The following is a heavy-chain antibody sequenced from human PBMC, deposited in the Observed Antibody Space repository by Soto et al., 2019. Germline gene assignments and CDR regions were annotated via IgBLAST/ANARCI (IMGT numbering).Heavy chain of an antibody. CDR1: GGPFSGYY. CDR3: ARGIGGTSDY. V-gene: IGHV4-34*01. CDR2: INYSGNT. J-gene: IGHJ4*02. D-gene: IGHD2-15*01. Sequence: QVQLQQWGAGLLKPSETLSLTCAVHGGPFSGYYWSWIRQPPGKGLEWIGEINYSGNTNYTPSLKRRVTISVDTCKKHFSLKLSSVTAADTAVYYCARGIGGTSDYWGQGTLVTVSS.